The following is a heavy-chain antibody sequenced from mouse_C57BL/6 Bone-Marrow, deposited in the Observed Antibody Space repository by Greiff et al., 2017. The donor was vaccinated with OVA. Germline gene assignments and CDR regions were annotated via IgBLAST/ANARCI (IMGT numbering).Heavy chain of an antibody. D-gene: IGHD4-1*01. V-gene: IGHV5-4*01. CDR2: ISDGGSYT. CDR1: GFTFSSYA. CDR3: ARDWAFGY. Sequence: EVNVVESGGGLVKPGGSLKLSCAASGFTFSSYAMSWVRQTPEKRLEWVATISDGGSYTYYPDNVKGRFTISRDNAKNNLYLQMSHLKSEDTAMYYCARDWAFGYWGQGTTLTVSS. J-gene: IGHJ2*01.